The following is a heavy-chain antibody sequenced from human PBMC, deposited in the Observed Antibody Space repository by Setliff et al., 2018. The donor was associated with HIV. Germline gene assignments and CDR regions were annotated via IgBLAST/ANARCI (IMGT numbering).Heavy chain of an antibody. V-gene: IGHV3-33*01. CDR3: ARDQGGSYLVGFDY. J-gene: IGHJ4*02. CDR1: GFTFSSYG. Sequence: GGSLRLSCAASGFTFSSYGMHWVRQAPGKGLEWVAVIWYDGSNKYYADSVKGRFTISRDNSKNTLYLQMNSLRAEDTAVYYCARDQGGSYLVGFDYWGQGTLVAVSS. CDR2: IWYDGSNK. D-gene: IGHD1-26*01.